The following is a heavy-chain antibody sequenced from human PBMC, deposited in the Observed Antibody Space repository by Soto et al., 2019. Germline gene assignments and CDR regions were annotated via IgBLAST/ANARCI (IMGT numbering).Heavy chain of an antibody. J-gene: IGHJ3*02. Sequence: QEHLVESGGGVVQPGRSLRLSCVASGFIFSGLDMHWVRQAPGKGLEWVSHIWYDGSNKYYADSVKGRFTSSRDNSKNTLYLQMNSLRAEDTAVYFCARGGEYNWKYALDIWGQGTMVAVSS. CDR3: ARGGEYNWKYALDI. CDR1: GFIFSGLD. D-gene: IGHD1-7*01. V-gene: IGHV3-33*01. CDR2: IWYDGSNK.